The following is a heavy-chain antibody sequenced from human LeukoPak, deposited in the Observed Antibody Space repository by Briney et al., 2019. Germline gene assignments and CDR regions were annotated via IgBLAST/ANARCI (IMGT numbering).Heavy chain of an antibody. V-gene: IGHV3-7*01. CDR2: IKQDGSEK. J-gene: IGHJ4*02. CDR1: GFTFNNYW. Sequence: GGSLRLSCAASGFTFNNYWMGWVRQAPGKGLEWVANIKQDGSEKYYVDSVTGRFTISRDNAKNSLYLQMNSLRAEDTAVYYCAREDCTNTKCFGCDDYWGQGTLVTVSS. CDR3: AREDCTNTKCFGCDDY. D-gene: IGHD2-8*01.